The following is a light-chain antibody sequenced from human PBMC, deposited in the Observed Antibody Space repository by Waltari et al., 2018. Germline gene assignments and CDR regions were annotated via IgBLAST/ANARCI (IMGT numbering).Light chain of an antibody. V-gene: IGKV4-1*01. CDR2: WAS. CDR1: QSVLYSSNNKNY. CDR3: QQYYSTPPLT. J-gene: IGKJ4*01. Sequence: DIVMTQSPDSLAVSLGEWATINCKSSQSVLYSSNNKNYLAWYQQKPGQSPRLLIYWASTRESGVPDRFSGSGSETDFTLTISSLQAEDVAVYYCQQYYSTPPLTFGGGTKVEIK.